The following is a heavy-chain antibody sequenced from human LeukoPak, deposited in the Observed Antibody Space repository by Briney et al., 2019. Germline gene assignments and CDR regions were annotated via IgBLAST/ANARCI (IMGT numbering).Heavy chain of an antibody. D-gene: IGHD2-2*01. CDR1: GYTFTSYG. V-gene: IGHV1-18*01. J-gene: IGHJ4*02. CDR3: ARDGPTAAPFDY. Sequence: ASVKVSCKASGYTFTSYGISWVRQAPGQGLEWMGWISAYNGNTNYAQKLQGRVAMTRDTSTTTVYMEVNSLTSEDTAVYFCARDGPTAAPFDYWGQGTLVTVSS. CDR2: ISAYNGNT.